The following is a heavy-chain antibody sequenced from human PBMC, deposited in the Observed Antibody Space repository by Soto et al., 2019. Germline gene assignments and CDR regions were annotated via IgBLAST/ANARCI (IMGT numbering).Heavy chain of an antibody. J-gene: IGHJ4*02. D-gene: IGHD6-13*01. CDR3: AHRISSSSIRYYFDY. CDR1: GFSLSTSEVG. CDR2: IFGDDDK. V-gene: IGHV2-5*02. Sequence: QITLKESGPTLVKPTETLTLTCTFSGFSLSTSEVGVGWIRQPPGKALEWLALIFGDDDKYYSPSLKTALTIIKDTSKNQVVLTMTNMDPVDTATYYCAHRISSSSIRYYFDYWGQGTLVTVSS.